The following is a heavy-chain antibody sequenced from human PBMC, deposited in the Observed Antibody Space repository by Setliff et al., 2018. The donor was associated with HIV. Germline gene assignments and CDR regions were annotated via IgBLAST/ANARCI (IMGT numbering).Heavy chain of an antibody. D-gene: IGHD5-12*01. CDR3: ARDVLRFNYGSYAFHI. CDR1: GYTFTDCF. Sequence: ASVKVSCKASGYTFTDCFIHWLRQATGQGLEWMGWINPNSGGTKYAQKFQGRVTMTRDTSITTAHMELTRLRSDDIAVYYGARDVLRFNYGSYAFHIWGLGTLVPSPQ. V-gene: IGHV1-2*02. CDR2: INPNSGGT. J-gene: IGHJ3*02.